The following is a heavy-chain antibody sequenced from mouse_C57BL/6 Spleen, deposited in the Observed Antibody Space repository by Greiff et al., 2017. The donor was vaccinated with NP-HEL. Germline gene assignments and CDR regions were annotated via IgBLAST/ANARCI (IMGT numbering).Heavy chain of an antibody. CDR1: GFTFSDYG. V-gene: IGHV5-17*01. D-gene: IGHD2-3*01. CDR2: ISGGSSTI. CDR3: ARFYDGYYVNFDY. J-gene: IGHJ2*01. Sequence: EVQGVESGGGLVKPGGSLKLSCAASGFTFSDYGMHWVRQAPEKGLEWVAYISGGSSTIYYADTVKGRFTISRDNAKNTLFLQMTSLRSEDKAMYYCARFYDGYYVNFDYWGQGTTLTVSS.